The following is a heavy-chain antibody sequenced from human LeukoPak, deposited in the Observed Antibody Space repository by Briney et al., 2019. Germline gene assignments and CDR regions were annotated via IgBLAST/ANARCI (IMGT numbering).Heavy chain of an antibody. V-gene: IGHV4-59*01. CDR3: ARVAGDTFDY. J-gene: IGHJ4*02. CDR1: GGSISSYY. Sequence: SETLSLTCTVSGGSISSYYWSWIRQPPGKGLEWIGYIYYSGNTNYNPSLKSRVTISVDTSKNQFSLKLSSVTAADTAVYYCARVAGDTFDYWGPGTLVTVSS. D-gene: IGHD6-25*01. CDR2: IYYSGNT.